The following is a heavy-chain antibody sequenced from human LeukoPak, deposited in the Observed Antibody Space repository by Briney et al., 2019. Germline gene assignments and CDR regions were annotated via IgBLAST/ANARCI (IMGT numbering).Heavy chain of an antibody. CDR1: GGSISSHY. Sequence: SETLSLTRTVSGGSISSHYWSWFRQTPGERPEWIAFIYYSGTTNYNPSLKGRVTISIDSSKNQFSLKLSSATAADTAIYYCARGTGFYDSSGHYYWGYFDSWGQGTLVPVSS. V-gene: IGHV4-59*11. CDR3: ARGTGFYDSSGHYYWGYFDS. J-gene: IGHJ4*02. D-gene: IGHD3-22*01. CDR2: IYYSGTT.